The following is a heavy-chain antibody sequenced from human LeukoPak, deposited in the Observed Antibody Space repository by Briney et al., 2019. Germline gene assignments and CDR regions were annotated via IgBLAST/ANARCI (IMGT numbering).Heavy chain of an antibody. CDR2: IISSSSTI. V-gene: IGHV3-48*01. Sequence: GGSLRLSCAASGFTFSSFSMSWVRQAPGKGLEWVSNIISSSSTIYYADSVRGRFTISRDNAKNSLYLQMNSLRAEDTAVYYCARDRSVSDFWSGTSRYFDYWGQGTLVTVSS. J-gene: IGHJ4*02. CDR1: GFTFSSFS. D-gene: IGHD3-3*01. CDR3: ARDRSVSDFWSGTSRYFDY.